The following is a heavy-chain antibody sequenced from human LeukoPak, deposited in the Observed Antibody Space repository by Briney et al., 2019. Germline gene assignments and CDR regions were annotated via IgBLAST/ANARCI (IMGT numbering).Heavy chain of an antibody. CDR1: GYTFTSNG. D-gene: IGHD6-6*01. CDR3: AISITSRPNLYYFDY. CDR2: ISVYNGNT. J-gene: IGHJ4*02. V-gene: IGHV1-18*01. Sequence: PAVNVSCKASGYTFTSNGVSWVRQAPGQGLEWMGWISVYNGNTKYAESLQGRVTMTTDTSTNTAYMELRSLRSDDTAVYYCAISITSRPNLYYFDYWGQGTLVTVSS.